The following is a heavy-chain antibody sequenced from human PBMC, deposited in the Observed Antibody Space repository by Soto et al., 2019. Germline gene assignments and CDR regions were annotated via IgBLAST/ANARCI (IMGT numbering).Heavy chain of an antibody. CDR3: ARAADIVVVVAASENPLGNWFDP. CDR1: GFTFSSYS. D-gene: IGHD2-15*01. Sequence: PGGSLRLSCAASGFTFSSYSMNWVRQAPGKGLEWVSSISSSSSYIYYADSVKGRFTISRDNAKNSLYLQMNSLRAEDTAVYYCARAADIVVVVAASENPLGNWFDPWGQGTLVTVSS. V-gene: IGHV3-21*01. CDR2: ISSSSSYI. J-gene: IGHJ5*02.